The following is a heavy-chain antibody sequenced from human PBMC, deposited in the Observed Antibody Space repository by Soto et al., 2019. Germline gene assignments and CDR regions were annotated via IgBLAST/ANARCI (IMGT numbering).Heavy chain of an antibody. V-gene: IGHV3-30-3*01. CDR3: ARDMGSSGWYVANDY. CDR1: GFTFSSYV. J-gene: IGHJ4*02. CDR2: ISYDGSNK. Sequence: GGSLRLSCAASGFTFSSYVMHWVRQAPGKGLEWVAVISYDGSNKYYADSVKGRFTISRDNSKNTLYLQMNSLRAEDTAVYYCARDMGSSGWYVANDYWGQGTLVTVSS. D-gene: IGHD6-19*01.